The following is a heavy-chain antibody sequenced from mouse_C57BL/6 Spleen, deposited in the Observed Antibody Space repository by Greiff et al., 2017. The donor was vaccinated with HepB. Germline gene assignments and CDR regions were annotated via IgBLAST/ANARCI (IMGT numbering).Heavy chain of an antibody. CDR1: GFTFSSYG. D-gene: IGHD4-1*01. Sequence: EVMLVESGGDLVKPGGSLKLSCAASGFTFSSYGMSWVRQTPDKRLEWVATISSGGSYTYYPDSVKGRFTISRDNAKNTLYLQMSSLKSEDTAMYYCARHGTGTSYFDYWGQGTTLTVPS. CDR3: ARHGTGTSYFDY. V-gene: IGHV5-6*01. CDR2: ISSGGSYT. J-gene: IGHJ2*01.